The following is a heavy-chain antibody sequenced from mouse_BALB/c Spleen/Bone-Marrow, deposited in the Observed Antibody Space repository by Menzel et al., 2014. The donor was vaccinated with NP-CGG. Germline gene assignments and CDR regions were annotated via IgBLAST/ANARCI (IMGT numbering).Heavy chain of an antibody. Sequence: EVKLVESGGDLVKPGGSLKLSCAASGFTFSSYGMSWVHQTPDKRLEWVATISSGGSYTYYPDSVKGRFTISRDNAKNTLYLQMSSLKAEDTAMYYCARPTTVVATGGSFDYWGQGTTLTVSS. CDR2: ISSGGSYT. CDR1: GFTFSSYG. D-gene: IGHD1-1*01. V-gene: IGHV5-6*02. CDR3: ARPTTVVATGGSFDY. J-gene: IGHJ2*01.